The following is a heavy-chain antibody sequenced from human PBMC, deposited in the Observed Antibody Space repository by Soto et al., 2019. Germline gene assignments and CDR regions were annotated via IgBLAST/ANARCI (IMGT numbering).Heavy chain of an antibody. CDR2: IYSGGST. V-gene: IGHV3-53*02. J-gene: IGHJ4*02. CDR1: GFTVSSNY. CDR3: ASSRQLSAWGY. Sequence: EVQLVETGGGLIQPGGSLRLSCAASGFTVSSNYMSWVRQAPGKGLEWVSVIYSGGSTYYADSVKGRFTISRDNSKNTLYLQMNSLRAEDTAVYYCASSRQLSAWGYRGQGTLVTVSS. D-gene: IGHD3-16*02.